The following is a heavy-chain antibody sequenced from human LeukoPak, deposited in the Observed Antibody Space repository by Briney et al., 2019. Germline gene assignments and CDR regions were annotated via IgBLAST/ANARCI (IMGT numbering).Heavy chain of an antibody. D-gene: IGHD2-21*02. V-gene: IGHV3-23*01. J-gene: IGHJ4*02. CDR2: ISDSGGRT. CDR3: AKDLPTKCRGDCPSDY. CDR1: GFTFRSYG. Sequence: GGSLRLSCAASGFTFRSYGMNWVRQASGKGLEWVSFISDSGGRTYYAESVKGRFAISRDNSKNTLYLQMNSLRVEDTAVYYCAKDLPTKCRGDCPSDYWGQGTLVTVSS.